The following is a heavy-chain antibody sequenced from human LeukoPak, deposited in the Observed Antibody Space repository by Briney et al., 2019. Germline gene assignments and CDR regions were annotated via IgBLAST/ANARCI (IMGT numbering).Heavy chain of an antibody. J-gene: IGHJ4*02. V-gene: IGHV3-48*03. CDR3: ARGNSGWYLYYFDY. D-gene: IGHD6-19*01. CDR1: GFTFSNYE. CDR2: ISTSDSTI. Sequence: GGSLRLSCVASGFTFSNYEMNWVRQAPGKGLEWVSYISTSDSTIYYADSVKGRFTISRDNAKNSLYLQMNSLRAEDTAVYYCARGNSGWYLYYFDYWGQGTLVTVSS.